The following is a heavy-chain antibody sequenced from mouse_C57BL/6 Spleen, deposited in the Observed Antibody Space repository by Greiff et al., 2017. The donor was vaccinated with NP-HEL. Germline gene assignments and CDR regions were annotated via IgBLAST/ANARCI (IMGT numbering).Heavy chain of an antibody. V-gene: IGHV14-1*01. Sequence: VQLKESGAELVRPGASVKLSCTASGFNIKDYYMHWVKQRPEQGLEWIGRIDPEDGDTEYAPKFQGKATMTADTSSNTAYLQLSSLTSEDTAVYYCTLYYYGSSYVLFAYWGQGTLVTVSA. CDR3: TLYYYGSSYVLFAY. CDR2: IDPEDGDT. CDR1: GFNIKDYY. D-gene: IGHD1-1*01. J-gene: IGHJ3*01.